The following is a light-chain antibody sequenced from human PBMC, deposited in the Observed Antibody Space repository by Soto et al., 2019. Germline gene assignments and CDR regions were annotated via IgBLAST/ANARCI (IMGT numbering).Light chain of an antibody. J-gene: IGKJ1*01. CDR1: QSVSSNF. V-gene: IGKV3-20*01. CDR3: QQYGSSPRT. CDR2: GAS. Sequence: EIVLTQSPGTLSLSPGERATLSCRASQSVSSNFLAWYQQKPGQAPRLLIYGASNRATGIPDKFNGSGSGTDFTLTISRLEPEDCAMYYCQQYGSSPRTFGQGTKVEIK.